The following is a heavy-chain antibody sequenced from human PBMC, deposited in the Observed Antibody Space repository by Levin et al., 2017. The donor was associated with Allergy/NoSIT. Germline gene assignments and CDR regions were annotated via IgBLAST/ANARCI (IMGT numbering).Heavy chain of an antibody. V-gene: IGHV3-23*01. D-gene: IGHD1-26*01. CDR1: GFTFSNYA. CDR3: AGDRGSYSGGESAFDY. CDR2: IRNSGGAT. J-gene: IGHJ4*02. Sequence: GGSLRLSCAASGFTFSNYAMDWVRQAPGKGLEWVSAIRNSGGATFYADSVKGRFTVSRDNSENTLYLQMNSLRAEDPAVYYWAGDRGSYSGGESAFDYWGQGTLVTVSS.